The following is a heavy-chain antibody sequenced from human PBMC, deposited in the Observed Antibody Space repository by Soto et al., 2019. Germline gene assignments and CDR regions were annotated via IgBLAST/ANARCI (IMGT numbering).Heavy chain of an antibody. J-gene: IGHJ6*02. CDR2: IYYSGST. CDR3: AHGGWYYYYGMDV. V-gene: IGHV4-59*01. CDR1: SGSISSDY. Sequence: QSLSVPRPVSSGSISSDYWSWIRQPPGKGLEWIGYIYYSGSTNYNPSLKSRATISVDTSKNQFSLKLSSVTAADTAVCYCAHGGWYYYYGMDVWGQGTTVTVSS. D-gene: IGHD6-19*01.